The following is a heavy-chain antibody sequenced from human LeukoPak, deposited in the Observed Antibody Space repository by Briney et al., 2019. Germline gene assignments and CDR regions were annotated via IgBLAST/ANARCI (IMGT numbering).Heavy chain of an antibody. D-gene: IGHD2/OR15-2a*01. V-gene: IGHV3-7*01. CDR2: IKKDGSEK. CDR1: GFTFTNYW. J-gene: IGHJ4*02. Sequence: GGSLRLSCAASGFTFTNYWMNWVRQAPGRVPEWVAIIKKDGSEKYYVDSVKGRFTISRDNAKTSLYLQMNSLRADDTAVYFCAGGAGFLIDYWGQGALVTVSS. CDR3: AGGAGFLIDY.